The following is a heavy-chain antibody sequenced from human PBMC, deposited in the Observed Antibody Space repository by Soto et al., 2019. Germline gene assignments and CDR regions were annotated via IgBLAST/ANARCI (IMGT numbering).Heavy chain of an antibody. Sequence: HPGGSLRLSCAASGFTFSSYAMSWVRQAPGKGLEWVSAISSSGGYTYYADPVKGRFTISRDNSKNTLYLQMNSLRAEDTAVYYCAKLHSSSWYLPYSKAHDYWGQGTLVTVSS. J-gene: IGHJ4*02. CDR1: GFTFSSYA. V-gene: IGHV3-23*01. CDR3: AKLHSSSWYLPYSKAHDY. CDR2: ISSSGGYT. D-gene: IGHD6-13*01.